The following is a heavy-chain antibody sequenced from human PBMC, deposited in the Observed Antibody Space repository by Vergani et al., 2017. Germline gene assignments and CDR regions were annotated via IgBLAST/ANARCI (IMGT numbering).Heavy chain of an antibody. D-gene: IGHD5-24*01. Sequence: QVQLVQSGAEVKKPGSSVKVSCKASGGTFSSYAISWVRQAPGQGLEWMGRIIPIFGTANYAQKFQGRVKITADESTRTAYMELSSLRSEDTAVYYCARDRARRDGYNRNGMDVWGQGTTVTVSS. V-gene: IGHV1-69*18. CDR3: ARDRARRDGYNRNGMDV. CDR2: IIPIFGTA. J-gene: IGHJ6*02. CDR1: GGTFSSYA.